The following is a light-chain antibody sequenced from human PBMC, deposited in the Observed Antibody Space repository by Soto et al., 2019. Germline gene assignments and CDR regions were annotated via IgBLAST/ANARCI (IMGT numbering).Light chain of an antibody. V-gene: IGKV3-15*01. CDR1: QRLNTD. J-gene: IGKJ5*01. CDR3: QQYKSWPPVS. Sequence: EILMTQSPDPLSICLGETATLSSRASQRLNTDLLWYEQKPGQAPRLLLCGASTRATGISTRFSGSRSGTELTLTISGLQSEDSAVYYCQQYKSWPPVSFGQGTRLEI. CDR2: GAS.